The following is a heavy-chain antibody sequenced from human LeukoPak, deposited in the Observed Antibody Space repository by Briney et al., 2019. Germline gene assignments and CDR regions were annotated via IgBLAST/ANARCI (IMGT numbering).Heavy chain of an antibody. D-gene: IGHD2-15*01. Sequence: GASVKVSCKASGYTFTSYDINWVRQATGQGLEWMGWMNPNSGNTGYAQKFQGRVTMTRNTSISTAYMELSSLRSKDTAVYYCARVRSGSRRGYCSGGSCYPFDYWGQGTLVTVSS. CDR1: GYTFTSYD. CDR3: ARVRSGSRRGYCSGGSCYPFDY. V-gene: IGHV1-8*01. CDR2: MNPNSGNT. J-gene: IGHJ4*02.